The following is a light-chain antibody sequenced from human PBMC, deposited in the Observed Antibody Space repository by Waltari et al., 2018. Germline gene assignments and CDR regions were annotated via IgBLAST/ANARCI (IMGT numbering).Light chain of an antibody. CDR2: RNK. CDR1: SSNIGSNY. Sequence: QSVLTQPPSASGTPGQRVTISCSGSSSNIGSNYVYWYQQLPGTAPKLLIYRNKKRPSGVPDRFSGSKSGTSASLAISGLRSEDEADYYCAAWDDSLSGPDVVFGGGTKLTVL. J-gene: IGLJ2*01. V-gene: IGLV1-47*01. CDR3: AAWDDSLSGPDVV.